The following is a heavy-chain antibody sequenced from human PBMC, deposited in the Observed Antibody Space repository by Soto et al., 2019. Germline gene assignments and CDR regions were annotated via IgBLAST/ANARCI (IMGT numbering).Heavy chain of an antibody. Sequence: QVQLVQSGAEVKRPGSSVKVSCKASGGTFSSYPISWVRQAPGQGLAWMGGTNGNLGTGNYAQKFRGRLTITTDISTTTAYMELGSLTSEDTAVYYCARRDSHGFFRYFDNWGQGTLVTVSS. CDR3: ARRDSHGFFRYFDN. CDR1: GGTFSSYP. CDR2: TNGNLGTG. V-gene: IGHV1-69*06. J-gene: IGHJ4*02. D-gene: IGHD3-10*01.